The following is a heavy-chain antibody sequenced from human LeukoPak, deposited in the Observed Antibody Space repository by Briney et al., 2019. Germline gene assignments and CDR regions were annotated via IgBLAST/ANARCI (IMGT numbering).Heavy chain of an antibody. V-gene: IGHV1-46*01. Sequence: GASVKVSCKASGYTFTSYGISWVRQAPGQGLEWMGIINPSGGSTSYAQKFQGRVTMTRDMSTSTVYMELSSLRSEDTAVYYCARGITPYYYYMDVWGKGTTVTVSS. CDR3: ARGITPYYYYMDV. CDR1: GYTFTSYG. J-gene: IGHJ6*03. CDR2: INPSGGST. D-gene: IGHD3-16*01.